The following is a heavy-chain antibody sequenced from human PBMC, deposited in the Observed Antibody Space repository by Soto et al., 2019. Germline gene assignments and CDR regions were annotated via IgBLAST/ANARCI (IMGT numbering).Heavy chain of an antibody. J-gene: IGHJ2*01. CDR1: GFTFSDYY. D-gene: IGHD2-21*02. V-gene: IGHV3-11*06. CDR2: ISSSSSYT. Sequence: QVQLVESGGGLVQPGGSLRLSCAASGFTFSDYYMSWIRQAPGKGLEWVSYISSSSSYTNYADSVKGRFTMSRDNAKNSLYLRMNSLRAEDTAVYYCARGGIVVTARYFDLWGRGTLVTVSS. CDR3: ARGGIVVTARYFDL.